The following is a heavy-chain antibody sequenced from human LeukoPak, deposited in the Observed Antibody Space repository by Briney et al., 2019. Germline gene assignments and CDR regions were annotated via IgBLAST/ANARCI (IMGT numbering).Heavy chain of an antibody. CDR2: ISSSSSNI. CDR3: ARGPTMKMDV. J-gene: IGHJ6*04. D-gene: IGHD3-22*01. V-gene: IGHV3-21*01. CDR1: GFIFSSHG. Sequence: GGSLRLSCAASGFIFSSHGMNWVRQAPGKGLEWVSSISSSSSNIYYADSVKGRFTISRDNAKNSLYLQMNSLRAEDTAVYYCARGPTMKMDVWGKGTTVTVSS.